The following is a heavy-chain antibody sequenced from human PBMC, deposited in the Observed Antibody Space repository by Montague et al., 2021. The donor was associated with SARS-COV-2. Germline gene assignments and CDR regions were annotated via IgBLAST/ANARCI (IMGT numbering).Heavy chain of an antibody. CDR1: FSLVSSNSAT. CDR3: VRGIEAAGSYDY. J-gene: IGHJ4*02. CDR2: TYYRSMWKS. D-gene: IGHD6-13*01. V-gene: IGHV6-1*01. Sequence: FSLSFSLVSSNSATWNWIRQSPSRSLEWLGRTYYRSMWKSDYARSVKSRIAINPDTSKNQFSLQLSSVTPEDTALYYCVRGIEAAGSYDYWGQGTLVTVSS.